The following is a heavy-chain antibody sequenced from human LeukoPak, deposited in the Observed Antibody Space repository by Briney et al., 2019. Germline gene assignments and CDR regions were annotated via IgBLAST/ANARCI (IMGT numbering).Heavy chain of an antibody. CDR1: GFTFSSYA. D-gene: IGHD3-10*01. CDR2: ISYDGSNK. J-gene: IGHJ4*02. V-gene: IGHV3-30-3*01. CDR3: AKDLSGRKGPFDY. Sequence: GGSLRLSCAASGFTFSSYAMHWVRQAPGKGLEWVAVISYDGSNKYSADSVTGRFTISRDNSKNTLYLQMNSLRAEDTAVYYCAKDLSGRKGPFDYWGQGTLVTVSS.